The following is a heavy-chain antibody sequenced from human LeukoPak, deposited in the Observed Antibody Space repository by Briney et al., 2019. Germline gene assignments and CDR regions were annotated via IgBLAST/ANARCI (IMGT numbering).Heavy chain of an antibody. Sequence: ASVKVSCKTSGYTFTSYYMHWVRQAPGQGLEWMGWINPNSGGTNYAQKFQGRVTMTRDTSISTAYMELSRLRSDDTAVYYCARDPDYDILTGYFNYGMDVWGQGTTVTVSS. CDR2: INPNSGGT. D-gene: IGHD3-9*01. CDR1: GYTFTSYY. CDR3: ARDPDYDILTGYFNYGMDV. V-gene: IGHV1-2*02. J-gene: IGHJ6*02.